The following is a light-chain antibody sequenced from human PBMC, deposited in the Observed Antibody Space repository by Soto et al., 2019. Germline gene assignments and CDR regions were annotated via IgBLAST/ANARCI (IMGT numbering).Light chain of an antibody. CDR2: DAS. J-gene: IGKJ1*01. Sequence: EIVLTQSPATLSLSPGERATLSCRASQSVSSYLAWYQQKPGQAPRLLIYDASSRATGVPARFSGSGSGTDFTLTISSLEPEDFAVYYCQHRSNWPPWTFGQGTKVDI. CDR1: QSVSSY. V-gene: IGKV3-11*01. CDR3: QHRSNWPPWT.